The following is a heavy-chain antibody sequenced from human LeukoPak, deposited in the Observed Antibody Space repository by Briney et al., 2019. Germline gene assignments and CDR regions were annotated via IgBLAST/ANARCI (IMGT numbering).Heavy chain of an antibody. CDR3: VKGSTGVPPLEY. CDR2: IFPGGDT. D-gene: IGHD1-1*01. V-gene: IGHV3-53*01. J-gene: IGHJ4*02. CDR1: GFAVSNSF. Sequence: GGSLRLSCAVSGFAVSNSFMSWVRQAPGKGLEWISVIFPGGDTYYAGSVKGRFTISRDNSENTLNLQMNSLTAEDTALYYCVKGSTGVPPLEYWGQGTLVTVSS.